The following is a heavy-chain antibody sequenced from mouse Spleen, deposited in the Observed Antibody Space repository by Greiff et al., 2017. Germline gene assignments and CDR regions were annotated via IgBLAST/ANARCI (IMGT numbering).Heavy chain of an antibody. V-gene: IGHV1-82*01. CDR3: ARWTGNAMDY. CDR1: GYAFSSSW. Sequence: VQLQQSGPELVKPGASVKISCKASGYAFSSSWMNWVKQRPGKGLEWIGRIYPGDGDTNYNGKFKGKATLTADKSSSTAYMQLSSLTSEDSAVYFCARWTGNAMDYWGQGTSVTVSS. J-gene: IGHJ4*01. D-gene: IGHD4-1*01. CDR2: IYPGDGDT.